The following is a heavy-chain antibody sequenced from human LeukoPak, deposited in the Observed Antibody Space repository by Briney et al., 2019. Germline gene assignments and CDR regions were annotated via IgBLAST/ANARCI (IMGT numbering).Heavy chain of an antibody. V-gene: IGHV3-7*01. CDR1: GFTFSTYW. J-gene: IGHJ4*02. D-gene: IGHD4-11*01. CDR3: AREDHSNYNY. Sequence: PGGSLRLSCAASGFTFSTYWMAWVRQAPGKGLEWVASIKQDGSEKFYMDSVKGRFTISKDNAKNSLYLQMGSLRVEDTAVYYCAREDHSNYNYWGQGTLVTVSS. CDR2: IKQDGSEK.